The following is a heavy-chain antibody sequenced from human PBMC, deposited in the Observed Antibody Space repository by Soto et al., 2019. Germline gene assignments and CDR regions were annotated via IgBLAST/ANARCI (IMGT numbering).Heavy chain of an antibody. CDR2: ITVAGDGT. CDR3: AKDPNGDYVGAFDN. Sequence: ELQLLESGGGLVQPGGSLRISCAGSAFTFRNYAMTWVRQTPGKWLEWVSSITVAGDGTFYADSVKGRFTISRDNSKNTLYLQMHSLTVEDTAIYYCAKDPNGDYVGAFDNWGQGTMVTVSS. CDR1: AFTFRNYA. J-gene: IGHJ3*02. V-gene: IGHV3-23*01. D-gene: IGHD4-17*01.